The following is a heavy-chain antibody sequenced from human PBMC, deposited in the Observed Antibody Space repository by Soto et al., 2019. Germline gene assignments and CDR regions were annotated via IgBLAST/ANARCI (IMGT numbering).Heavy chain of an antibody. D-gene: IGHD3-3*01. V-gene: IGHV4-59*01. CDR2: IYYSGST. J-gene: IGHJ3*02. Sequence: QVQLQESGPGLVKPSETLSLTCTVSGGSISSYYWSWIRQPPGKGLEWIGYIYYSGSTNYNPSLKSRVTISVDTSKNQFSLKLSSVTAADTAVYYCARDLRYDFWSGYLGKPDAFDIWGQGTMVTVSS. CDR3: ARDLRYDFWSGYLGKPDAFDI. CDR1: GGSISSYY.